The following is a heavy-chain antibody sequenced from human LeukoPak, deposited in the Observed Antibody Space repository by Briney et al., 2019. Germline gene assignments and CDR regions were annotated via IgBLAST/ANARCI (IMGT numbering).Heavy chain of an antibody. D-gene: IGHD5-12*01. CDR2: ISGSGGST. V-gene: IGHV3-23*01. CDR3: AKDVGSGYDPYYFDY. Sequence: PGGSLRLSCAASGFTFSSYAMSWVRQAPGKGLEWVSAISGSGGSTYYADSVKGRFTISRGNSKNTLYLQMNSLRAEDTAVYYCAKDVGSGYDPYYFDYWGQGTLVTVSS. J-gene: IGHJ4*02. CDR1: GFTFSSYA.